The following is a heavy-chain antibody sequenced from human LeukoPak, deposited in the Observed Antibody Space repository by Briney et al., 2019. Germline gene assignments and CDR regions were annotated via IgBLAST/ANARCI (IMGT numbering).Heavy chain of an antibody. D-gene: IGHD3-16*01. CDR1: GGSISSGGYS. CDR2: IYHSGST. V-gene: IGHV4-30-2*01. Sequence: SETLSLTCAVSGGSISSGGYSWRWPRQPPGKGLEWIGYIYHSGSTYYNPSLKSRVTISVDRSKNQFSLKLSSVTAADTAVYYCAREVRGTPTDWGQGTLVTVSS. J-gene: IGHJ4*02. CDR3: AREVRGTPTD.